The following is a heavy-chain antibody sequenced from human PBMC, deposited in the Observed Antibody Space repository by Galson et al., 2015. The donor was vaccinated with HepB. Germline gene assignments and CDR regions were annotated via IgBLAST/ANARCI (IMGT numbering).Heavy chain of an antibody. CDR2: ISSNGGST. CDR1: GFTFSSYA. CDR3: VKACPSGGSCYYHP. J-gene: IGHJ5*02. V-gene: IGHV3-64D*06. D-gene: IGHD2-15*01. Sequence: SLRLSCAASGFTFSSYAMHWVHQAPGKGLEYASAISSNGGSTYYADSVKGRFTISRDNSKNTLYLQMSSLRAEDTAVYYCVKACPSGGSCYYHPWGQGTLVTVSS.